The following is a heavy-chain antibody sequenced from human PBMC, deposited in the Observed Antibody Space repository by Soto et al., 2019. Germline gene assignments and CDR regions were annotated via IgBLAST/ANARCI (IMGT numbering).Heavy chain of an antibody. D-gene: IGHD2-21*01. Sequence: SETLSLTCSVSGAALNSGNYYWSWIRQVPGKGLEWIGHIYVTGAVDYNPSLRDRITISQDTSERQFSLNLRLVTAADTAVYYCARLRIATNNYKWFDPWGQGTLVSVSS. CDR2: IYVTGAV. J-gene: IGHJ5*02. CDR3: ARLRIATNNYKWFDP. V-gene: IGHV4-31*03. CDR1: GAALNSGNYY.